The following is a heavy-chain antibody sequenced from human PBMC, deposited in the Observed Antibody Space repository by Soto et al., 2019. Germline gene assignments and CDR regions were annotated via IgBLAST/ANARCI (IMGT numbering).Heavy chain of an antibody. J-gene: IGHJ5*02. CDR2: VYSSGST. D-gene: IGHD3-3*01. V-gene: IGHV4-4*07. CDR1: GGSISGYY. CDR3: ARGQRFSDWFDP. Sequence: PSETLSLTYTVTGGSISGYYWTSIRQSDGELLDWIGRVYSSGSTNYNPSPKSPVTISLDTSMNYFSLRLSSVTAADTAVYYCARGQRFSDWFDPWGQGTLVTVSS.